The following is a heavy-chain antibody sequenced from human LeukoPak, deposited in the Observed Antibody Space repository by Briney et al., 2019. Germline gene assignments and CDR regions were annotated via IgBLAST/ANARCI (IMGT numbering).Heavy chain of an antibody. V-gene: IGHV3-7*01. CDR1: GFTFSTYW. D-gene: IGHD6-13*01. CDR2: IMQDGSEK. CDR3: AREVYSSSRPADAFDI. J-gene: IGHJ3*02. Sequence: PGGSLRLSCLGSGFTFSTYWMSWVRQAPGKGLEWVATIMQDGSEKNYVDSVKGRFTISRDNARNSLYLQMNSLGAEDTAVYYCAREVYSSSRPADAFDIWGQGTVVTVSS.